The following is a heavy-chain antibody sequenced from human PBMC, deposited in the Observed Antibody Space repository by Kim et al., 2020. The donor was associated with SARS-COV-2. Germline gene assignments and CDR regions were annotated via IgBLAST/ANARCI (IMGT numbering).Heavy chain of an antibody. D-gene: IGHD3-10*01. J-gene: IGHJ4*02. Sequence: SVKGRFTISRDNSKNTLYLQMNSLRAEDTAVYYCAREPRGWFGTSPPPDYWGQGTLVTVSS. CDR3: AREPRGWFGTSPPPDY. V-gene: IGHV3-30*07.